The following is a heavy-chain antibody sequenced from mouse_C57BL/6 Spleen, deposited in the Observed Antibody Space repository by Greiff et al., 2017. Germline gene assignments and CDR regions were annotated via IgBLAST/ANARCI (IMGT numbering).Heavy chain of an antibody. Sequence: VQLQQSGPELVKPGASVKISCKASGYAFSSSWMNWVKQRPGKGLEWIGRIYPGDGDTNYNGKFKGKATLTADKSSSTAYMQLSSLTSEDSAVYFCARSKPPTGTDDYWGQGTTLTVSS. D-gene: IGHD4-1*02. J-gene: IGHJ2*01. CDR3: ARSKPPTGTDDY. CDR2: IYPGDGDT. V-gene: IGHV1-82*01. CDR1: GYAFSSSW.